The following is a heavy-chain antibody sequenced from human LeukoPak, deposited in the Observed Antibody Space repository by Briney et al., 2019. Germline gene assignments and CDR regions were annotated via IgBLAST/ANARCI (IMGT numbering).Heavy chain of an antibody. D-gene: IGHD5-12*01. CDR1: GYTFTSYG. J-gene: IGHJ4*02. Sequence: ASVKVSCKASGYTFTSYGMNWVRQAPGQGLEWMGWINTNTGNPTYAQGFTGRFVFSLDTSVSTAYLQISGLKAEDTAVYYCARDGRRYSGYDFDYWGQGTLVTVSS. CDR3: ARDGRRYSGYDFDY. V-gene: IGHV7-4-1*02. CDR2: INTNTGNP.